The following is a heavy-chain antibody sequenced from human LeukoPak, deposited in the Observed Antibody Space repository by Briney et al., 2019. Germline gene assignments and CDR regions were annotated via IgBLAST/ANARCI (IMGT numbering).Heavy chain of an antibody. V-gene: IGHV4-34*01. CDR1: GGSLSNYY. J-gene: IGHJ5*02. CDR3: ARGPASGSDFAWFDP. CDR2: INHSGST. D-gene: IGHD3-10*01. Sequence: SETLSLTCAVYGGSLSNYYWSWIRQPPGKGLEWIGEINHSGSTKFNPSLKSRVTILVDMSKSQFSLELRSVTAADAAVYYCARGPASGSDFAWFDPWGQGTLVTVSS.